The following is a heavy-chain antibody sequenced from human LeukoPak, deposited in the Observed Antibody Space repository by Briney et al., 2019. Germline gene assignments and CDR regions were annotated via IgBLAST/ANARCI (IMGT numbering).Heavy chain of an antibody. J-gene: IGHJ4*02. Sequence: GGSLRLSCAAPGFTFSDYSMNWVRQAPGKGLEWVAVISYDGSNEYYADSVKGRFTISRDNSKNTLYLQMNSLSVEDTAVYYCARVGYYASGPFSYFDYWGQGTLVTVSS. CDR3: ARVGYYASGPFSYFDY. CDR2: ISYDGSNE. CDR1: GFTFSDYS. V-gene: IGHV3-30*03. D-gene: IGHD3-10*01.